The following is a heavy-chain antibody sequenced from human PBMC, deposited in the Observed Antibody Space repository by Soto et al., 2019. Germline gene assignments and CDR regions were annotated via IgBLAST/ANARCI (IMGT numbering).Heavy chain of an antibody. CDR2: IFSNDEK. Sequence: QVTLKESGPVLVKPTETLTLTCTVSGFSLSNARMGVSWIRQPPGKALEWLAHIFSNDEKSYSTSLKSRLTISKDTSKSQVVLTMTNMDPVDTATYYCARIVRVVVVTPYYYYGMDVWGQGTTVTVSS. V-gene: IGHV2-26*01. CDR1: GFSLSNARMG. J-gene: IGHJ6*02. CDR3: ARIVRVVVVTPYYYYGMDV. D-gene: IGHD3-22*01.